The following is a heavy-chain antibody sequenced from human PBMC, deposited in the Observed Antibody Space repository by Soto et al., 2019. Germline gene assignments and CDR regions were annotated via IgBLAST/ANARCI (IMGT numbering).Heavy chain of an antibody. D-gene: IGHD6-19*01. CDR1: GGTFSSYA. Sequence: GASVKVSCKASGGTFSSYAISWVRQAPGQGLEWMGGIIPIFGTANYAQKFQGRVTITADESTSTAYMELSSLRSEDTAVYYCASGGPIAVAGTFGYWGQGTLVTVSS. CDR2: IIPIFGTA. J-gene: IGHJ4*02. CDR3: ASGGPIAVAGTFGY. V-gene: IGHV1-69*13.